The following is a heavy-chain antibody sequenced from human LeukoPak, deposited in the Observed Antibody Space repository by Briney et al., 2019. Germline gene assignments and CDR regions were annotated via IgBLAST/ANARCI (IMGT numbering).Heavy chain of an antibody. V-gene: IGHV3-48*03. D-gene: IGHD4-17*01. Sequence: GGSLSLSCAAFGFTFSSYEMNWVRQAPGKGLEWVSYISSSGSTIYYADSVKGRFTISRDNAKNSLYLQMNSLRAEDTAVYYCAATTVTTSDYWGQGTLVTVSS. CDR2: ISSSGSTI. CDR3: AATTVTTSDY. CDR1: GFTFSSYE. J-gene: IGHJ4*02.